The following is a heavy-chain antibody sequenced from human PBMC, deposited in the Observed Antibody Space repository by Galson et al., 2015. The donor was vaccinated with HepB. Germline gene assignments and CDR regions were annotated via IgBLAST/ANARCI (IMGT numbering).Heavy chain of an antibody. V-gene: IGHV3-30*18. CDR3: AKGLAAAHT. D-gene: IGHD6-13*01. CDR2: ISYDGSNK. Sequence: SLRLSCAASGFTFSSYGMRWVRQAPGKGLEWVAVISYDGSNKYYADSVKGRFTISRDNSKNTLYLQMNSLRAEDTAVYYCAKGLAAAHTWGQGTLVTVSS. J-gene: IGHJ5*02. CDR1: GFTFSSYG.